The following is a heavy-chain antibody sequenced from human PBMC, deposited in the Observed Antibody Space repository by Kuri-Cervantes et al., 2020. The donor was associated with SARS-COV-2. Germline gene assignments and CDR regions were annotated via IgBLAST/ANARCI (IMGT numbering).Heavy chain of an antibody. Sequence: ASVKVSCKTSGYTFTSFYLHWVRQAPGQGLEWMAIISPIAGDTTYAQRFQDRASMTMDKSTSTVYLELSSLISDDTAMYYCARSSSGSYSDFEYWGQGTLVTVSS. V-gene: IGHV1-46*01. CDR1: GYTFTSFY. CDR3: ARSSSGSYSDFEY. J-gene: IGHJ4*02. D-gene: IGHD1-26*01. CDR2: ISPIAGDT.